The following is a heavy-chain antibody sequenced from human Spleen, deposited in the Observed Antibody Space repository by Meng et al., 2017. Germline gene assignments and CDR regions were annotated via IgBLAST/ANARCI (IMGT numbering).Heavy chain of an antibody. CDR2: ISGSGGNT. CDR3: AKEERYSSGWYDP. V-gene: IGHV3-23*04. CDR1: GFTFSSYA. Sequence: GQRVWSGGGVVQPGRSLRLSCAASGFTFSSYAMSWVRQAPGKGLEWVSVISGSGGNTYYADSVKGRFTISRDNSKNTLYLQMNSLRAEDTAVYYCAKEERYSSGWYDPWGQGTLVTVSS. D-gene: IGHD6-19*01. J-gene: IGHJ5*02.